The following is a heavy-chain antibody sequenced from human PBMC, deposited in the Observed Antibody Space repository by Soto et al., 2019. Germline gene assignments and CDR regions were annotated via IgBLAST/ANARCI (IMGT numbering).Heavy chain of an antibody. J-gene: IGHJ4*02. CDR1: GGSVSSGSYY. CDR3: AREGDGYNYGLLFDY. Sequence: QVQLQESGPGLVKPSETLSLTCTVSGGSVSSGSYYWSWIRQPPGKGLEWIGYIYYSGSTNYNPSLKSRVTISVDTSKNQFSLKLSSVTAADTAVYYCAREGDGYNYGLLFDYWGQGTLVTVSS. V-gene: IGHV4-61*01. CDR2: IYYSGST. D-gene: IGHD1-1*01.